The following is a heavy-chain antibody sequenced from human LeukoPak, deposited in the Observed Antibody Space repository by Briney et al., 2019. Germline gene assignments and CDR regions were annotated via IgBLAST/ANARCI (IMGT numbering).Heavy chain of an antibody. CDR2: INPNSGGT. D-gene: IGHD6-13*01. CDR3: ARYSGPTIAAAGGNGFDP. J-gene: IGHJ5*02. CDR1: GYTFTGYY. Sequence: ASVKVSCKASGYTFTGYYMHWVRQAPGQGLEWMGWINPNSGGTNYAQKFQGRVIMTRDTSISTAYMELSRLRSAATAVYYCARYSGPTIAAAGGNGFDPWGKEPLITASS. V-gene: IGHV1-2*02.